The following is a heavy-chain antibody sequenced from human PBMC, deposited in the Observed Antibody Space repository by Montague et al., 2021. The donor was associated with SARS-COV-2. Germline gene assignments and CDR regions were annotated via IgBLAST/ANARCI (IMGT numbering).Heavy chain of an antibody. CDR2: IYHSGGG. CDR3: ASEGNVGTLPVDYFDY. V-gene: IGHV4-38-2*02. CDR1: GYSISSGYC. J-gene: IGHJ4*02. Sequence: ETLSLTCSVSGYSISSGYCWSWIRQPPGKGLEWIGKIYHSGGGFYNPYFPSRVTITVDISKNLISLYLNSVTAADTAMYFCASEGNVGTLPVDYFDYWGQGTLVTVSS. D-gene: IGHD1-1*01.